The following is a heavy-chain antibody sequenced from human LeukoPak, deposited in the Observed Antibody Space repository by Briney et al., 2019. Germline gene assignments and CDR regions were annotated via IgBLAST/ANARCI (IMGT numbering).Heavy chain of an antibody. J-gene: IGHJ4*02. V-gene: IGHV3-23*01. D-gene: IGHD6-6*01. CDR3: ARDAHPLYSSSLDY. CDR1: GFTFSSYA. CDR2: ISGSGGST. Sequence: PGGSLRLSCAASGFTFSSYAMSWVRQAPGKGLEWVSAISGSGGSTYYADSVKGRFTISRDNSKNTLYLQMNSLRAEDTAVYYCARDAHPLYSSSLDYWGQGTLVTVSS.